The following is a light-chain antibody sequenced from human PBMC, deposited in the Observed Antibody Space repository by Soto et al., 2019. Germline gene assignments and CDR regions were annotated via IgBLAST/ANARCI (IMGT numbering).Light chain of an antibody. J-gene: IGKJ5*01. CDR3: QQGNTFPIT. CDR2: DAS. Sequence: DIQMTQSPSYVSASLGDRVTITCRASQVVRNHLAWYQQKPGKAPVLLSFDASTLQTGVPSRFSGGGSGTDFTLNISGLQPEDFGTYYCQQGNTFPITFGQGTRLDI. V-gene: IGKV1-12*01. CDR1: QVVRNH.